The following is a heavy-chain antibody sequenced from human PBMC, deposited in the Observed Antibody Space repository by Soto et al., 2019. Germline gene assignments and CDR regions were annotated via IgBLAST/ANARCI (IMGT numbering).Heavy chain of an antibody. CDR2: ISAYNGNT. J-gene: IGHJ4*02. CDR3: ARKVATGVFDY. CDR1: GYTFTSYG. D-gene: IGHD6-13*01. Sequence: QVQLVQSGAEVKKPGASVKVSCKASGYTFTSYGISWVRQAPGQGLEWMGWISAYNGNTNYAQKLQGRVTMTTDTYTSTAYMELMSLSADDTVGYYCARKVATGVFDYWGQGTLVTVSS. V-gene: IGHV1-18*01.